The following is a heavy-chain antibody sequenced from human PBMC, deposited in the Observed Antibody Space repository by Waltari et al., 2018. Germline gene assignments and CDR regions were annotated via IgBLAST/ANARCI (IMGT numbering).Heavy chain of an antibody. CDR1: GFSLSNARMG. J-gene: IGHJ6*02. Sequence: QVTLKESGPVLVKPTETLTLTCTVSGFSLSNARMGVSWIRQPPGKALAWLAHIFSNDEKSYSTSLKSRLTISKDTYKSQVVLTMTNMDPVDTTTYYCARTPAPTYYYGMDVWGQGTTVTVSS. CDR2: IFSNDEK. CDR3: ARTPAPTYYYGMDV. V-gene: IGHV2-26*01.